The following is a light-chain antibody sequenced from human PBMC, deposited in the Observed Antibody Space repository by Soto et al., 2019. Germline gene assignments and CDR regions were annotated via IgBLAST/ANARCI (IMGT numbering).Light chain of an antibody. CDR1: ESINSW. CDR2: DAS. J-gene: IGKJ1*01. CDR3: QQYHADPWT. V-gene: IGKV1-5*01. Sequence: DIHLTQSHSTLSASVGDRVTLTCLASESINSWLAWYQQKPGKAPKVVIYDASNLESGVPSRFSGSGSGTEFTLTISSLQPDDFATYYCQQYHADPWTFGQGTKVDIK.